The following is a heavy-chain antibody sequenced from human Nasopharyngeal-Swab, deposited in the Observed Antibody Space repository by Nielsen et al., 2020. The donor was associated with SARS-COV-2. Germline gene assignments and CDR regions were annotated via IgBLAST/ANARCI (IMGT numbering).Heavy chain of an antibody. CDR2: INHSGST. CDR3: ARGTSNYYDSSGTIDY. Sequence: WIRQPPGKGLEWIGEINHSGSTNYNPSLKSRVTISVDTSKNQFSLKLSSMTAADTAVYYCARGTSNYYDSSGTIDYWGQGTLVTVSS. J-gene: IGHJ4*02. D-gene: IGHD3-22*01. V-gene: IGHV4-34*01.